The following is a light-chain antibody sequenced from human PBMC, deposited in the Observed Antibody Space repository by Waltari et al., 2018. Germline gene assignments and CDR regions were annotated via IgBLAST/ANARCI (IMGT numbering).Light chain of an antibody. CDR1: SSDVGGYDS. J-gene: IGLJ2*01. CDR3: SSYTTSITLV. V-gene: IGLV2-14*03. Sequence: QSALTQPASVSGSPGQSITISCAGTSSDVGGYDSVSWYQQHPGKAPKLMIYDVSNRPSGVSSRFSGSKSGNMASLTISGLQAEDEANYYCSSYTTSITLVFGGGTKLTVL. CDR2: DVS.